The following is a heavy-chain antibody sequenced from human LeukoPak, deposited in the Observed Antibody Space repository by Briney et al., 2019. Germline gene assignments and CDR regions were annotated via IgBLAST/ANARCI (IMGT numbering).Heavy chain of an antibody. J-gene: IGHJ4*02. CDR3: AKDLLRSGYDSSGYLDY. Sequence: GGSLRLSCAASGFTFSSYGMHWVRQAPGKGLEWVSAISGSGGSTYYADSVKGRFTISRDNSKNTLYLQMNSLRAEDTAVYYCAKDLLRSGYDSSGYLDYWGQGTLVTVSS. D-gene: IGHD3-22*01. V-gene: IGHV3-23*01. CDR1: GFTFSSYG. CDR2: ISGSGGST.